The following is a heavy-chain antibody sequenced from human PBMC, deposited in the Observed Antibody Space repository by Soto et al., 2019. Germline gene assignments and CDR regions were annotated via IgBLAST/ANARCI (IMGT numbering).Heavy chain of an antibody. Sequence: PGESLKISCKGSGYSFTSYWIGWVRQMPGKGLERMGIIYPGDSDTRYSPSFQGQVTISADKSISTAYLQWSSLQASDTAIYYCARQGRCSSTSCYTGANFYYYGMDVWGQGTTVTVSS. CDR3: ARQGRCSSTSCYTGANFYYYGMDV. CDR1: GYSFTSYW. D-gene: IGHD2-2*02. CDR2: IYPGDSDT. J-gene: IGHJ6*02. V-gene: IGHV5-51*01.